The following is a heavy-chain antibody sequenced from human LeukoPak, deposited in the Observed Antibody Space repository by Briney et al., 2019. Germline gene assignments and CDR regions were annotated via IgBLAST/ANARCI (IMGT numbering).Heavy chain of an antibody. J-gene: IGHJ5*02. V-gene: IGHV1-8*01. Sequence: AAVTVSCLASRYTLTRYDINWARPATAQGREWMGWMNTNCGNTVYGQKFQGRVTMNRNTSMSTAYMEVGSTRAEYSAVYYCAKRTHRSNYFDPWGQGTLVTVSS. CDR3: AKRTHRSNYFDP. CDR2: MNTNCGNT. CDR1: RYTLTRYD. D-gene: IGHD1-14*01.